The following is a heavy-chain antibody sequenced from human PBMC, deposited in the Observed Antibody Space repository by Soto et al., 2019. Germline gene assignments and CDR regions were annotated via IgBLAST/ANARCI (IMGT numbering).Heavy chain of an antibody. Sequence: DVQLLESGGDLVQPGGSLRLSCATSGFSFSANTMAWVRQAPGKGLEWVSEILTSGDTFYAESVKGRFTISRDNSKNTLELQMNSLRVGDTALYYCAKDRHPDGVWTFDSWGQGTLVTVSS. CDR1: GFSFSANT. CDR3: AKDRHPDGVWTFDS. CDR2: ILTSGDT. V-gene: IGHV3-23*01. J-gene: IGHJ4*02. D-gene: IGHD2-8*01.